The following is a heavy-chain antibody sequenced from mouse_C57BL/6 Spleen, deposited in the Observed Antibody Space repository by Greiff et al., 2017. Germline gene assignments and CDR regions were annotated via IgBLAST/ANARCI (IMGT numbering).Heavy chain of an antibody. J-gene: IGHJ2*01. CDR2: ISGGGGNT. CDR3: ARQRVGRAFDY. D-gene: IGHD4-1*01. CDR1: GFTFSSYT. V-gene: IGHV5-9*01. Sequence: DVQLVESGGGLVKPGGSLKLSCAASGFTFSSYTMSWVRQTPEKRLEWVATISGGGGNTYYPDSVKGRFTISRDNAKNTLYLQMSSLRSEDTALYYCARQRVGRAFDYWGQGTTLTVSS.